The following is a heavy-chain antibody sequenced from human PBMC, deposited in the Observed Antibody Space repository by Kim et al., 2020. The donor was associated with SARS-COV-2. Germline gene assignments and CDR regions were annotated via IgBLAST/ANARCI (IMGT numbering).Heavy chain of an antibody. V-gene: IGHV3-23*01. Sequence: GGSLRLSCAASGFTFTNYAMSWVRQAPGTGLEWDSGISRSCGGTDYADPVKGRCTISTENSKNHVFLQMNSLTAEDTALYYCTRRRPYCDSGGSYKPDY. CDR3: TRRRPYCDSGGSYKPDY. J-gene: IGHJ4*01. D-gene: IGHD2-15*01. CDR2: ISRSCGGT. CDR1: GFTFTNYA.